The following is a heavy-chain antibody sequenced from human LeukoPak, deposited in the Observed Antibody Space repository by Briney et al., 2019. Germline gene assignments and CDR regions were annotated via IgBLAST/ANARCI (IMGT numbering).Heavy chain of an antibody. CDR3: ARGVGATHDPFVC. J-gene: IGHJ4*02. V-gene: IGHV3-11*05. CDR1: GFTFSNCY. CDR2: ISSSGSYT. D-gene: IGHD1-26*01. Sequence: GGSLRLSCVASGFTFSNCYMSWVRQAPGKGLEWVSYISSSGSYTKYTDSVKGRFTISRDNAKNSLYLQMNSLRAEDTAVYYCARGVGATHDPFVCWGQGTLVTVSS.